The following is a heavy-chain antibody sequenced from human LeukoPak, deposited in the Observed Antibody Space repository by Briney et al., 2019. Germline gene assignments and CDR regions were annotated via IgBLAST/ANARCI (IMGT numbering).Heavy chain of an antibody. CDR2: IYAGGRS. CDR1: NVSISSGSHY. CDR3: ARDLLPVQWELLGGNWFDP. D-gene: IGHD1-26*01. J-gene: IGHJ5*02. V-gene: IGHV4-61*02. Sequence: SETLSPTCTVSNVSISSGSHYWNWIRQPAGKGLEWIGRIYAGGRSNYNPSLRSRVTISVDTSKNQFSLRLSSVTATDTGVYYCARDLLPVQWELLGGNWFDPWGQGTLVTVSS.